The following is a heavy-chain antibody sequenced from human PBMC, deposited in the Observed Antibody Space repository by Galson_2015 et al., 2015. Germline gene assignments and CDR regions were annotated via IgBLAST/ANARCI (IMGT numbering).Heavy chain of an antibody. CDR3: VKAPAGTYGIFQY. D-gene: IGHD1-26*01. J-gene: IGHJ4*02. Sequence: CAISGDSVSSNRVIWHWIRQSPSRGLEWLGRTYYRSKWYNDYAASVNSRITINPDTSKNQFSLQLNSVTPEDTAVYYCVKAPAGTYGIFQYWGQGTLVTVSS. CDR2: TYYRSKWYN. CDR1: GDSVSSNRVI. V-gene: IGHV6-1*01.